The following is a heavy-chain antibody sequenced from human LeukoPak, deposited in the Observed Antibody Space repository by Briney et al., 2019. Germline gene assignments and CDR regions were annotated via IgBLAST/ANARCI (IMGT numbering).Heavy chain of an antibody. J-gene: IGHJ4*02. CDR1: GYTFKSYD. CDR2: ISTDTGNT. V-gene: IGHV1-18*01. Sequence: ASVKVSCKCSGYTFKSYDVTWVRQAPGQGLKWMEWISTDTGNTNYAQSLQGRVTMTTDTSTTTAYMELRSLMSDDTAVYYCARGATYGSNSWTLRWDYFDSWGQGTLVTVSS. D-gene: IGHD6-13*01. CDR3: ARGATYGSNSWTLRWDYFDS.